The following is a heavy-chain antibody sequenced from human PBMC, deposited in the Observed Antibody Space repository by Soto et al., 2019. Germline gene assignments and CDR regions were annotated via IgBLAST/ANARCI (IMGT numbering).Heavy chain of an antibody. CDR1: GGSFDGYY. V-gene: IGHV4-34*01. D-gene: IGHD3-3*01. CDR2: INHSGSV. CDR3: GSIASYYDFCSGSSSSFDY. Sequence: SETLSLTCAVYGGSFDGYYWSWIRQPPGKGLEWIGEINHSGSVNFNPTFKSRVSISLDTSKNQMSLQLSSVPAADTAVYYCGSIASYYDFCSGSSSSFDYWGQGTLVTVSS. J-gene: IGHJ4*02.